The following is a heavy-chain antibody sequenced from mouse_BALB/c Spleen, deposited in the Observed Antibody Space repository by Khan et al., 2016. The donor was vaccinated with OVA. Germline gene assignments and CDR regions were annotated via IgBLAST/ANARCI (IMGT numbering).Heavy chain of an antibody. CDR1: GFTFSSYT. V-gene: IGHV5-12-2*01. D-gene: IGHD1-1*01. J-gene: IGHJ4*01. CDR3: ARPSTTEYDCVMDF. CDR2: ITKGGGNT. Sequence: EVQLVESGGDLVQPGGSLKLSCAASGFTFSSYTMSWVRQTPEQRLEWVAFITKGGGNTYYPATVKGRFTVSSDKANNILYRQKNSLKSDDTAMYYCARPSTTEYDCVMDFWGQGTSVTVSS.